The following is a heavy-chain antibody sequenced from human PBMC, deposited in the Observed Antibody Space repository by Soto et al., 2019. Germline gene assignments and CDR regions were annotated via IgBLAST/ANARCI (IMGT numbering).Heavy chain of an antibody. Sequence: GESLKISCKGSGYSFTSYWIGWVRQMPGKGLEWMGIIYPGDSDTRYSPSFQGQVTISADKSISTAYLQWSSLKASDTAMYYFSILIQGYCSGGSCYPSAFDIWGQGTMVTVSS. CDR2: IYPGDSDT. CDR1: GYSFTSYW. D-gene: IGHD2-15*01. CDR3: SILIQGYCSGGSCYPSAFDI. V-gene: IGHV5-51*01. J-gene: IGHJ3*02.